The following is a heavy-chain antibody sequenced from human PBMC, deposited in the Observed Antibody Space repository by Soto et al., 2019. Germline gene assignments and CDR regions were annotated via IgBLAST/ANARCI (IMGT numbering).Heavy chain of an antibody. Sequence: EVQLVESGGGLVQPGGSLRLSCAASGFTFSDHYMDWVRQAPGKGLEWVGRTRNKANSYSTEYAASVRGRFTSSRDESKNSLYLQMNGLKTDDTAVYYCVRTSHYGSGSWNFDYWGQGTLVTVSS. V-gene: IGHV3-72*01. CDR3: VRTSHYGSGSWNFDY. J-gene: IGHJ4*02. D-gene: IGHD3-10*01. CDR1: GFTFSDHY. CDR2: TRNKANSYST.